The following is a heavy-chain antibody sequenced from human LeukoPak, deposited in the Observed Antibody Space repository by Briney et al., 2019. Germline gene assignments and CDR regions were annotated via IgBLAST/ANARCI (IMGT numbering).Heavy chain of an antibody. V-gene: IGHV1-46*01. CDR3: ARDNSVEDTAWWFDP. D-gene: IGHD4-23*01. J-gene: IGHJ5*02. Sequence: ASVKVSCKASVYTSTSYYMHWVRQAPGQGLEWMGIINPSGGSTSYAQKFQGRVTMTRDMSTSTDYMELSSLRSEDTAVYYCARDNSVEDTAWWFDPWGQGTLVTVSS. CDR2: INPSGGST. CDR1: VYTSTSYY.